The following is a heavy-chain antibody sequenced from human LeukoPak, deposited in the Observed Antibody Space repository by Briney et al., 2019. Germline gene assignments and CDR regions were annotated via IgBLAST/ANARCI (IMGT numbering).Heavy chain of an antibody. V-gene: IGHV3-43D*03. CDR3: AKSGYSSSWSCYYYYYMDV. CDR1: GFTFDDYA. J-gene: IGHJ6*03. CDR2: ISWDGGST. D-gene: IGHD6-13*01. Sequence: GGSLRLSCAASGFTFDDYAMHWVRQAPGKGLEWVSLISWDGGSTYYADSVKGRFTISRDNSKNSLYLQMNSLRAEDTALYYCAKSGYSSSWSCYYYYYMDVWGKGTTVTVSS.